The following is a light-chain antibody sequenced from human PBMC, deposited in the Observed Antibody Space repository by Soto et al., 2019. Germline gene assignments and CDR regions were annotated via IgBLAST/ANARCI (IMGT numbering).Light chain of an antibody. CDR3: QQYGSSLIT. J-gene: IGKJ5*01. CDR1: QSVTSNY. Sequence: EMVLRQSPGTLSLSPEERATLSCRASQSVTSNYLAWYQQKPGQAPRLLVYGASSRATGISDRFSGSGSGTDFTLTISRLEPEDFAVYYCQQYGSSLITFGQGTLLE. CDR2: GAS. V-gene: IGKV3-20*01.